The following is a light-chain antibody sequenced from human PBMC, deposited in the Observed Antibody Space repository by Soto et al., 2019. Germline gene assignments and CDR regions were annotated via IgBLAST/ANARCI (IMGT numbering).Light chain of an antibody. J-gene: IGLJ1*01. V-gene: IGLV2-8*01. CDR1: SSDVGGYNY. CDR2: DVT. Sequence: QSALTQPPSVSGSPGQSVAISCTGTSSDVGGYNYVSWYQQHPGKAPRLMIYDVTKRPSGVPDRFSGSKSGNTASLTVSGLQDEDEADYYCTSYAGSESDVFGSGTKVTVL. CDR3: TSYAGSESDV.